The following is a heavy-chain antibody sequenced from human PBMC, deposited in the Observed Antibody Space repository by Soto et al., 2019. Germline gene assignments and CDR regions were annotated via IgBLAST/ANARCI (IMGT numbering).Heavy chain of an antibody. J-gene: IGHJ4*02. Sequence: ESGGGLVKPGGSLRLSCAASGFTFSSYSMNWVRQAPGKGLEWVSSISSSSSYIYYADSVKGRFTISRDNAKNSLYLQMNSLRAEDTAVYYCARDLRDIVVVVALDLWGQGTLVTVSS. CDR3: ARDLRDIVVVVALDL. CDR2: ISSSSSYI. V-gene: IGHV3-21*01. CDR1: GFTFSSYS. D-gene: IGHD2-15*01.